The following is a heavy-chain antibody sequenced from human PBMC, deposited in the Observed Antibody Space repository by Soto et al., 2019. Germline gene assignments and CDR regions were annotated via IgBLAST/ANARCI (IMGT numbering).Heavy chain of an antibody. CDR2: ISYDGSNK. CDR3: AKDRLRGGFLTTATSNGMDV. CDR1: GFTFSSYG. V-gene: IGHV3-30*18. D-gene: IGHD2-15*01. Sequence: GGSLRLSCAASGFTFSSYGMHWVRQAPGKGLEWVALISYDGSNKYYVDSVKGRFTISRDNSKNTLFLQMNSLRAGDTAVYYCAKDRLRGGFLTTATSNGMDVWGQGTTVTVSS. J-gene: IGHJ6*02.